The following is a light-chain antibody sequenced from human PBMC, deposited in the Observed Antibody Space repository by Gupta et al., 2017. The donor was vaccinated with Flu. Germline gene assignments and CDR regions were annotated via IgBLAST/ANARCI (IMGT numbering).Light chain of an antibody. CDR1: SSNIGNNY. CDR3: GTWDSSLSAEV. Sequence: TISCSGSSSNIGNNYVSWYQQLPGTASKLLIYENNKRPSGIPDRFSGSKSGTSATLGITGLQTGDEADYYCGTWDSSLSAEVFGGGTKLTVL. V-gene: IGLV1-51*02. J-gene: IGLJ3*02. CDR2: ENN.